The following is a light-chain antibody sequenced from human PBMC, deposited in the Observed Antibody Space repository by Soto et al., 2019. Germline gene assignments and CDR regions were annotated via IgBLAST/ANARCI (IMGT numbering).Light chain of an antibody. V-gene: IGKV3-20*01. CDR3: QQYGETPWT. J-gene: IGKJ1*01. CDR1: QSVSSY. Sequence: EIVLTQSPATLSLSPGERATLSCRASQSVSSYLLWYQQKPGQAPRLLIYGASSRATAIPDRFSGSGSGTDFTLTISRLEPEDFAVYYCQQYGETPWTFGQGTKVDIK. CDR2: GAS.